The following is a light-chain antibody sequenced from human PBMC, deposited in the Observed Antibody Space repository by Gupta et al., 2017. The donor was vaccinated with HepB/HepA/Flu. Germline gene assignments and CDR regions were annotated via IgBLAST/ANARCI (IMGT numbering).Light chain of an antibody. V-gene: IGKV3-11*01. CDR1: QSVSSY. J-gene: IGKJ3*01. CDR2: DAS. Sequence: EIVLTQSPATLSLSPGDRATISCRASQSVSSYLAGYQQKHDQAPRLLINDASNRATGIPARFSGSGSWTDFTLTISSLEPEDFAVYYCQQRSNWPPFTFGPGTKVEIK. CDR3: QQRSNWPPFT.